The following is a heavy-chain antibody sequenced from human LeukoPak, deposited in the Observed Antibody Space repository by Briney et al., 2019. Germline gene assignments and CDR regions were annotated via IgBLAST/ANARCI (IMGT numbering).Heavy chain of an antibody. CDR1: EFTFSSYS. D-gene: IGHD6-6*01. CDR2: ISSSSSYI. V-gene: IGHV3-21*01. Sequence: GGSLRLSCAASEFTFSSYSMDWVRKAPGKALECVSSISSSSSYIYYADSVKDRFTISRDNAKNSLYLQMNSLRAEDTAVYYCASVSSSRVGYWGQGTLVTVSS. CDR3: ASVSSSRVGY. J-gene: IGHJ4*02.